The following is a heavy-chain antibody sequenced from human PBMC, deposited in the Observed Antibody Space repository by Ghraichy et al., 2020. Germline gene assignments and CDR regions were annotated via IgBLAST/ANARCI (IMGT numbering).Heavy chain of an antibody. CDR2: INSDGSST. CDR3: ASATRYDFWSGDYEGFDY. D-gene: IGHD3-3*01. Sequence: GGSLRLSCAASGFTFSSYWMHWVRQVPGKGLVWVSRINSDGSSTRYVDPVKGRFTISRDNAKNTLYLQMNSLRAEDTAVYYCASATRYDFWSGDYEGFDYWDQGTLVTVSS. CDR1: GFTFSSYW. J-gene: IGHJ4*02. V-gene: IGHV3-74*01.